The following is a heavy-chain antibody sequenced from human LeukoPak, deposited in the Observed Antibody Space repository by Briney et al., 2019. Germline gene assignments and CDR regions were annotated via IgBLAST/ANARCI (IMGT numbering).Heavy chain of an antibody. Sequence: ASVKVSCKASGYTFTSYDINWVRQATGQGLEWMGWMNPNSGNTGYAQKFQGRVTMTRDMSTNTVYMELSSLRSEDTAVYYCARDLQITRRPGSIDYWGQGTLVTVSS. V-gene: IGHV1-8*01. CDR3: ARDLQITRRPGSIDY. J-gene: IGHJ4*02. CDR2: MNPNSGNT. CDR1: GYTFTSYD. D-gene: IGHD3-10*01.